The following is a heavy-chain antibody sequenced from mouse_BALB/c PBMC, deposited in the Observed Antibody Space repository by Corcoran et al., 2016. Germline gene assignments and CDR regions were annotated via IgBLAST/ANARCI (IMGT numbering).Heavy chain of an antibody. D-gene: IGHD2-1*01. Sequence: QVQLQQSGAELMTPGASVKISCKATGYTFSSYWIEWVKQRPGHGLEWIGEILPGSGSTNYNEKFKGKATFTADTSSNTAYMQLSSLTSEDSAVYYCARMCNYRFSYWGQGTLVTVSA. J-gene: IGHJ3*01. CDR1: GYTFSSYW. V-gene: IGHV1-9*01. CDR3: ARMCNYRFSY. CDR2: ILPGSGST.